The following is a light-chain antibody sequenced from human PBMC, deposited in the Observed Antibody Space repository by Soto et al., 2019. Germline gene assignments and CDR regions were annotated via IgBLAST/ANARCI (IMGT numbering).Light chain of an antibody. Sequence: QSVLTQPRSVSGSPGQSVTISCTGTSSDVGGYNYVSWYQQHPGKAPKHMIYDVSKRPSGVPDRFSGSKSGNTASLTISGLQAEDEADYYCCSYAGSSYVFGNGTKVTVL. CDR3: CSYAGSSYV. J-gene: IGLJ1*01. CDR1: SSDVGGYNY. CDR2: DVS. V-gene: IGLV2-11*01.